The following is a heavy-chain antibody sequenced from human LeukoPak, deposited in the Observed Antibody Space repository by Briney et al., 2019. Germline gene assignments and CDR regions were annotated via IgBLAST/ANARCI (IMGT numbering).Heavy chain of an antibody. J-gene: IGHJ3*02. CDR1: TRYFTNYW. CDR2: IDRDGLRE. D-gene: IGHD3-16*01. CDR3: ARDIRWSSNPIDAFDI. Sequence: GGSLRLSCTASTRYFTNYWMHWVRQVPGKGLAWLSRIDRDGLREDYADSVRGRLTISRDNAKNSLYLQMNSLRAEDTAVYYCARDIRWSSNPIDAFDIWGQGTMVTVSS. V-gene: IGHV3-74*01.